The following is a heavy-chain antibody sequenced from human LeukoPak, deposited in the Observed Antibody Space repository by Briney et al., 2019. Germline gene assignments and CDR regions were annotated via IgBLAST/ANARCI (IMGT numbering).Heavy chain of an antibody. CDR3: ARVSTGWNYYDSSGYSNFDY. CDR1: GFTFSDSW. D-gene: IGHD3-22*01. CDR2: IKQDGSEK. J-gene: IGHJ4*02. V-gene: IGHV3-7*03. Sequence: SGGSLRLSCAASGFTFSDSWMSWVRQAPGKGLEWVANIKQDGSEKYYVDSVKGRFTISRDNAKNSLYLQMNSLRAEDTAVYYCARVSTGWNYYDSSGYSNFDYWGQGTLVTVSS.